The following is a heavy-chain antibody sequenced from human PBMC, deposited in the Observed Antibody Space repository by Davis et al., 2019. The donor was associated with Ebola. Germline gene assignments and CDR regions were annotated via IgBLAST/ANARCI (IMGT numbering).Heavy chain of an antibody. CDR2: ISGSGGST. CDR1: GFTFSSYA. D-gene: IGHD3-10*01. V-gene: IGHV3-23*01. CDR3: ASGFGNYLNY. J-gene: IGHJ4*02. Sequence: GGSLRLSCAASGFTFSSYAMSWVRQAPGKGLEWVSAISGSGGSTYYADSVKGRFTISRDNSKNTLYLQMNSLRAEDTAVYFCASGFGNYLNYWGQGTLVTVSS.